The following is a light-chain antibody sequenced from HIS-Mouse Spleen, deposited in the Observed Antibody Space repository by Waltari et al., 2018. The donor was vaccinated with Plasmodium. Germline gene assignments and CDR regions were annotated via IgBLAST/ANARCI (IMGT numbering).Light chain of an antibody. CDR3: QQYNSYSYT. J-gene: IGKJ2*01. CDR2: KAS. V-gene: IGKV1-5*03. CDR1: QSIRSW. Sequence: DIQMTPSPSTLSASVGDRVTITCRASQSIRSWLAWYQQKPGKAPKLLIYKASSLESGVPSRFSGSGSGTEFTLTISSLQPDDFATYYCQQYNSYSYTFGQGTKLEIK.